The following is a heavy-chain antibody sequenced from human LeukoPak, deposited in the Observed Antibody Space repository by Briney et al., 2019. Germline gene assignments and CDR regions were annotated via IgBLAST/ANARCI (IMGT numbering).Heavy chain of an antibody. D-gene: IGHD3-3*01. CDR3: ARVKGRVFGVITTKERYFDY. CDR1: GYTFTGSY. J-gene: IGHJ4*02. Sequence: GASVKVSCKASGYTFTGSYMHWVRQAPGQGLEWMGWINPNSGVSNYAQKFRGRVTMTRDTSINTAYMELSRLTSDDTAVYYCARVKGRVFGVITTKERYFDYWGQGTLVTVSS. V-gene: IGHV1-2*02. CDR2: INPNSGVS.